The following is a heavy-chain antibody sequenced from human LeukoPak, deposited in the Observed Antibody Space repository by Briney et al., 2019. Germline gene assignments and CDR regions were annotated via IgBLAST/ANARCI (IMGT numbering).Heavy chain of an antibody. D-gene: IGHD3-3*01. V-gene: IGHV4-34*01. CDR2: INHSGST. Sequence: GSLRLSCAASGFTFSSYWMSWVRQAPGKGLEWIGEINHSGSTNYNPSLKSRVTISVDTSKNQFSLKLSSVTAADTAVYYCARGRGVTYDFWSGRNWFDPWGQGTLVTVSS. CDR3: ARGRGVTYDFWSGRNWFDP. CDR1: GFTFSSYW. J-gene: IGHJ5*02.